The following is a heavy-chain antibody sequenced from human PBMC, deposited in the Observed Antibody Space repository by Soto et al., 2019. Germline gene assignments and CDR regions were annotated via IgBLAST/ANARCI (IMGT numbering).Heavy chain of an antibody. CDR1: GGYISSYY. CDR3: ARGLYYYDSSGYFHFDY. CDR2: IYYSGST. Sequence: SETLSVTCTVAGGYISSYYWSWIRKNPGKGLEWIGYIYYSGSTNYNPSLKSRVTISVDTSKNQFSLKLSSVTAADTAVYYCARGLYYYDSSGYFHFDYWGQGTLVTVS. D-gene: IGHD3-22*01. J-gene: IGHJ4*02. V-gene: IGHV4-59*01.